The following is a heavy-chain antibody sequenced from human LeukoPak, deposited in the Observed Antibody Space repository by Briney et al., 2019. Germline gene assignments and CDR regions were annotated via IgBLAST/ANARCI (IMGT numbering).Heavy chain of an antibody. CDR3: ARQRADYFYHYMDV. CDR2: IYYSGTT. V-gene: IGHV4-39*01. J-gene: IGHJ6*03. Sequence: SQTLSLTCTVSGGSIDSSSYYWDWIRQPPGKGLEWLGNIYYSGTTFYTSSLKSRVTISTDMSKNQFSLRLTSVTAADTAVYYCARQRADYFYHYMDVWGKGTTVIVSS. CDR1: GGSIDSSSYY.